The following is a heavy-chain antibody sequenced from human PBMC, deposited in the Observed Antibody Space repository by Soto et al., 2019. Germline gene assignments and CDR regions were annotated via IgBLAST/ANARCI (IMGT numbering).Heavy chain of an antibody. D-gene: IGHD2-2*01. CDR3: ARRGRHCSSTSCHAPVDY. J-gene: IGHJ4*02. CDR1: GGSISSGGYY. V-gene: IGHV4-31*03. CDR2: IYYSGST. Sequence: SETLSLTCTVSGGSISSGGYYWGWIRQHPGKGLEWIGYIYYSGSTYYNPSLKSRVTISVDTSKNQFSLKLSSVTAADTAIYYCARRGRHCSSTSCHAPVDYWGQGTLVTVSS.